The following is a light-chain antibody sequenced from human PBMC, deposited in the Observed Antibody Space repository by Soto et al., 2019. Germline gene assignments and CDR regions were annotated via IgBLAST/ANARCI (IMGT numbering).Light chain of an antibody. Sequence: DIQMTQSPSTLSASVGDRVTITCRASQSISSWLAWYQQKPGKAPKLLIYKASILESGVPSRFSGSGSGTEFTLTISSLQPDDFAAYYCQQYSDYSWTFGQGTKV. CDR1: QSISSW. V-gene: IGKV1-5*03. CDR2: KAS. CDR3: QQYSDYSWT. J-gene: IGKJ1*01.